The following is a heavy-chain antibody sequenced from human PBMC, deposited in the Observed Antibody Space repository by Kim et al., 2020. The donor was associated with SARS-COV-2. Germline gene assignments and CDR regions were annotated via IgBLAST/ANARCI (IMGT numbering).Heavy chain of an antibody. J-gene: IGHJ4*02. CDR3: ARDDSTGYQYLDH. V-gene: IGHV3-7*01. Sequence: VDSVKGRFTISREHGKNSLYLQMNSLRAEDTAVYYCARDDSTGYQYLDHWGQGVLVTVSS. D-gene: IGHD3-22*01.